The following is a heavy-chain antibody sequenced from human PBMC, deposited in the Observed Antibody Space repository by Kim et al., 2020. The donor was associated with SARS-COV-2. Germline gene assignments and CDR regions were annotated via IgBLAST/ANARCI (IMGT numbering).Heavy chain of an antibody. D-gene: IGHD3-10*01. CDR2: INHSGST. CDR1: GGSFSGYY. CDR3: ARGLLLWFGELDY. J-gene: IGHJ4*02. V-gene: IGHV4-34*01. Sequence: SETLSLTCAVYGGSFSGYYWSWIRQPPGKGLEWIGEINHSGSTNYNPSLKSRVTISVDTSKNQFSLKLSSVTAADTAVYYCARGLLLWFGELDYWGQGTLVTVSS.